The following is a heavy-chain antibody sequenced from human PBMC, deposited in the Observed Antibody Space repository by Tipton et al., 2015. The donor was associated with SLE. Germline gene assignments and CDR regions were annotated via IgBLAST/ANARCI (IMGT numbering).Heavy chain of an antibody. V-gene: IGHV4-34*01. CDR2: INDSGST. J-gene: IGHJ4*02. CDR1: GGSFSGYY. Sequence: TLSLTCAVNGGSFSGYYWNWIRQTPGKGLEWIGDINDSGSTNYNPSLRSRVTISVDTSKNQFSLKLSSVTAADTAVYYCALYSYGYWGQGTLVTVSS. CDR3: ALYSYGY. D-gene: IGHD5-18*01.